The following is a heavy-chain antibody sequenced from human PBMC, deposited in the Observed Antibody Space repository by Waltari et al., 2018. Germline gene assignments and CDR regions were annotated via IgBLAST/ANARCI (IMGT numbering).Heavy chain of an antibody. V-gene: IGHV3-48*01. J-gene: IGHJ4*02. Sequence: EVQLVESGGGLVQPGGSLRLSCAASGFTFSSYSMNWVRQAPGKGLEWVSYISSSSSTIYYADSVKGRFTISRDNAKNSLYLQMNSLRAKDTAVYYCARDGSVEGLGYWGQGTLVTVSS. CDR1: GFTFSSYS. D-gene: IGHD3-3*01. CDR2: ISSSSSTI. CDR3: ARDGSVEGLGY.